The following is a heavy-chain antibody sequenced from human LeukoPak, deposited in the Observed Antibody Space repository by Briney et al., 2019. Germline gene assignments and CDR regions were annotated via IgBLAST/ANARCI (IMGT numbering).Heavy chain of an antibody. D-gene: IGHD2-15*01. CDR3: AREASGFYYMDV. Sequence: PSETLSLTCAVYGVSFSGYYWSWIRQPPGKGLEWIGEINHSGSTNYNPSLKSRVTISVDTSKNQFSLKLSSVTAADTAVYYCAREASGFYYMDVWGKGTTVTVSS. CDR1: GVSFSGYY. V-gene: IGHV4-34*01. CDR2: INHSGST. J-gene: IGHJ6*03.